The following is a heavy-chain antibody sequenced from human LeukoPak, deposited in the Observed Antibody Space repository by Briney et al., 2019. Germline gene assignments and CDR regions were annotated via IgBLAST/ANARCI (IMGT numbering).Heavy chain of an antibody. CDR3: ARGKGYSDYIAWFDP. Sequence: PSETLSLTCAVYGGSFSGYFWSWIRQPPGKGLEWIGEINDSGSIHYNPSFKGRLTISVDTSKNQISLELSSVTAADTAVYYCARGKGYSDYIAWFDPWGQGTLVTVSS. CDR2: INDSGSI. CDR1: GGSFSGYF. V-gene: IGHV4-34*01. J-gene: IGHJ5*02. D-gene: IGHD4-11*01.